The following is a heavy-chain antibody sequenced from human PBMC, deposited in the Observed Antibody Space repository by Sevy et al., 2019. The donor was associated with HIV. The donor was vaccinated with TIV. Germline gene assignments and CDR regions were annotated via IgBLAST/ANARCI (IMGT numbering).Heavy chain of an antibody. CDR2: VNQDGSRK. CDR3: ARELWPGDY. CDR1: GFTFSDYY. J-gene: IGHJ4*02. V-gene: IGHV3-7*01. Sequence: GESLKISCVASGFTFSDYYMGWVRQAPGKGLEWVANVNQDGSRKHYVGSVKGRFSVSRDNAKNSVYLQMNRLRVDDTGIYYCARELWPGDYWGQGTLVTVSS. D-gene: IGHD2-21*01.